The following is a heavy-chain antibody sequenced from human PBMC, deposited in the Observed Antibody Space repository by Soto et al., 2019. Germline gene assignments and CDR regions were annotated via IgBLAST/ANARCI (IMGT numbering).Heavy chain of an antibody. J-gene: IGHJ5*02. D-gene: IGHD2-2*01. Sequence: SETLSLTCTVSGGSVSSGSYYWSWIRQPPGKGLEWIGYIYYSGSTNYNPSLKSRVTISVDTSKNQFSLKLSSVTAADTAVYYCARERVERQLISHWFDPWGQGTLVTVSS. CDR3: ARERVERQLISHWFDP. V-gene: IGHV4-61*01. CDR1: GGSVSSGSYY. CDR2: IYYSGST.